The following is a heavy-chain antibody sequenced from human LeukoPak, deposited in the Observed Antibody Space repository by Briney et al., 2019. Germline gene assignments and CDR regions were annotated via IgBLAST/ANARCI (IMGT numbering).Heavy chain of an antibody. D-gene: IGHD4-17*01. CDR1: GFTFSDYY. Sequence: GGSLRLSCAASGFTFSDYYMSWIRQAPGKGLEWVSYISSSGSTIYYADSVKGRFTISRDNAKNSLYLQMDSLRAEDTAVYYCARYTVTAYYYYYGMDVWGQGTTVTVSS. CDR3: ARYTVTAYYYYYGMDV. J-gene: IGHJ6*02. V-gene: IGHV3-11*01. CDR2: ISSSGSTI.